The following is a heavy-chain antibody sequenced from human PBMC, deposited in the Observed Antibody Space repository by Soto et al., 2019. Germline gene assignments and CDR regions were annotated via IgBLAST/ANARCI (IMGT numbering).Heavy chain of an antibody. J-gene: IGHJ6*02. CDR3: AKGSYYDASSSFHTPGMYYRYFGLEV. V-gene: IGHV1-69*13. CDR1: GDTFNNYA. Sequence: SVKVSCKASGDTFNNYAISWVRQAPGQGLEWVGGIIPNFNAANSAQKFQGRVTITADESTSTVYMELSRLRSEDTAVYYCAKGSYYDASSSFHTPGMYYRYFGLEVWGQGTGVSVSS. CDR2: IIPNFNAA. D-gene: IGHD3-22*01.